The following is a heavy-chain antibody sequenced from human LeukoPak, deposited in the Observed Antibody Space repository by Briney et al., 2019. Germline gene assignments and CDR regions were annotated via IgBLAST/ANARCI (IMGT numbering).Heavy chain of an antibody. Sequence: GGSLRLSCAASGFTFSSYGMHWVRQAPGKGLEWVAVISYDGSNKYSADSVKGRFTISRDNSKNTLYLEMNSLRAEDTAVYYWAHYGDYYYFYYWGQGTLVTVSS. V-gene: IGHV3-30*03. CDR2: ISYDGSNK. CDR3: AHYGDYYYFYY. J-gene: IGHJ4*02. D-gene: IGHD4-17*01. CDR1: GFTFSSYG.